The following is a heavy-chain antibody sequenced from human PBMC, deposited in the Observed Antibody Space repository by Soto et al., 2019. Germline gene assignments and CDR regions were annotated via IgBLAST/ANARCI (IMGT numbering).Heavy chain of an antibody. V-gene: IGHV3-21*02. Sequence: EVQLVESGGGLVKHGGSLRLSCAASGFTFSIYSMNWVRQAPGNGLEWISSISSSTGYIYYADSVKGRFTISRDNAKNSLYLQMNILRAEDTAVYYCAKLAGYSYNCDYWGQGTLITVSS. D-gene: IGHD5-18*01. CDR1: GFTFSIYS. CDR3: AKLAGYSYNCDY. J-gene: IGHJ4*02. CDR2: ISSSTGYI.